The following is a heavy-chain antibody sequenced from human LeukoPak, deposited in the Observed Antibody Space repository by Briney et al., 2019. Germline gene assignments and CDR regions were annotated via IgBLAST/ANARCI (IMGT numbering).Heavy chain of an antibody. V-gene: IGHV4-34*01. CDR1: GGSFSGYY. CDR2: INHSGST. Sequence: ASETLSLTCAVYGGSFSGYYWSWIRQPPGKGLEWIGEINHSGSTNYNPSLKSRVTISVDTSKNQFSLKLSSVTAADTAVYYCARGSYDYVWGSYLSFDPWGQGTLVTVSS. D-gene: IGHD3-16*02. J-gene: IGHJ5*02. CDR3: ARGSYDYVWGSYLSFDP.